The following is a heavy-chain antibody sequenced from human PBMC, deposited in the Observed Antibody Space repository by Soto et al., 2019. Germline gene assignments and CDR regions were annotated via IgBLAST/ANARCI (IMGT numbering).Heavy chain of an antibody. Sequence: PGGSLRLSCAASGFTCSSYGMHWVRQAPGKGLEWVAVISYDGSNKYYADSVKGRFTISRDNSKNTLYLQMNSLRAEDTAVYYCAKDSSDGLAVVLYYFDYWGQGTLVTVSS. CDR3: AKDSSDGLAVVLYYFDY. CDR1: GFTCSSYG. J-gene: IGHJ4*02. D-gene: IGHD6-19*01. V-gene: IGHV3-30*18. CDR2: ISYDGSNK.